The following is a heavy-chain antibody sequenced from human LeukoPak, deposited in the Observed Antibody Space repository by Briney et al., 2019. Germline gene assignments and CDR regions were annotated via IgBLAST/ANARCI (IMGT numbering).Heavy chain of an antibody. J-gene: IGHJ6*02. D-gene: IGHD6-19*01. Sequence: GESLKISCKGSGYSFAGYWIGWVRQMPGKGLEWMGIIYPGDSDTRYSPSFQGQVTISADRSISTAYLQWSSLKASDTAMYYCARHIAVAGHYYYYGMDVWGQGTTVTVSS. CDR2: IYPGDSDT. CDR3: ARHIAVAGHYYYYGMDV. CDR1: GYSFAGYW. V-gene: IGHV5-51*01.